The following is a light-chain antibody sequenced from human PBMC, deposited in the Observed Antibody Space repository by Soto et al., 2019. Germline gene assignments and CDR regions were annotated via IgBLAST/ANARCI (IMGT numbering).Light chain of an antibody. Sequence: AIRMTQSPSSLSASTGDRVTITCRASQGISSYLAWYQQKPGKAPKLLIYAASTLQSGVPPRFSGSGSGTDFTLAISSLQPEDSATYYCQHYNSYSEAFGQGTKVDI. CDR1: QGISSY. V-gene: IGKV1-8*01. CDR2: AAS. CDR3: QHYNSYSEA. J-gene: IGKJ1*01.